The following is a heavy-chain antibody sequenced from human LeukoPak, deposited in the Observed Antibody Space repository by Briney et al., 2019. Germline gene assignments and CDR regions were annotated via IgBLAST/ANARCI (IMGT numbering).Heavy chain of an antibody. Sequence: SETLSLTCTVSGGSISSSSYYWGWIRQPPGKGLEWIGSIYYSGSTYYNPSLKSRVTISVDTSKNQFSLKLSSVTAADTAVYYCARLKGYGEYDYYYYYYMDVWGKGTTVTVSS. V-gene: IGHV4-39*01. CDR3: ARLKGYGEYDYYYYYYMDV. J-gene: IGHJ6*03. CDR2: IYYSGST. CDR1: GGSISSSSYY. D-gene: IGHD5-18*01.